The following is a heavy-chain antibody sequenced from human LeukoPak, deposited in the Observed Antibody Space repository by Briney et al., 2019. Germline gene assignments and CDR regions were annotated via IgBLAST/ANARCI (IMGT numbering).Heavy chain of an antibody. D-gene: IGHD5-18*01. CDR1: GYTFSSYG. CDR2: ISPYNVNT. J-gene: IGHJ6*02. V-gene: IGHV1-18*01. CDR3: ARVRPPNIVDSVMDYKYYHDMDV. Sequence: ASVNVSCTASGYTFSSYGISWVRQAPGQGLEWMGWISPYNVNTEYGQKVQGRVTMTTDRPTTTASMELRSLRSNDTAMYYCARVRPPNIVDSVMDYKYYHDMDVWGQGTTVTVSS.